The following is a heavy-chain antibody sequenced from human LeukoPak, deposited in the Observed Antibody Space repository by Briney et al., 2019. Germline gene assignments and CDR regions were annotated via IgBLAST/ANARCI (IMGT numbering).Heavy chain of an antibody. Sequence: SETLSHTCAVYGGSFSGYYWSWIRQPPGKGLEWIGEINHSGSTNYNPSLKSRVTISVDTSKNQFSLKLNSVTAANTAVYYCARGTGIAVAGPRAGYDYWGQGTLVTVSS. CDR1: GGSFSGYY. V-gene: IGHV4-34*01. J-gene: IGHJ4*02. CDR2: INHSGST. CDR3: ARGTGIAVAGPRAGYDY. D-gene: IGHD6-19*01.